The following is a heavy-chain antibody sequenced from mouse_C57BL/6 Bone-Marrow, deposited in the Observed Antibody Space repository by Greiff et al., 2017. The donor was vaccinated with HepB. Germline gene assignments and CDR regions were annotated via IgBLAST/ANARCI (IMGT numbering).Heavy chain of an antibody. CDR3: GRDDGYYAMDY. CDR1: GYTFTGYW. V-gene: IGHV1-9*01. CDR2: ILTGSGST. D-gene: IGHD2-3*01. Sequence: VQLQQSGAELMKPGASVTLSCKATGYTFTGYWIEWVKQSPGHGLEWIGEILTGSGSTNYNEKFKGKATFTADTSSNRAYMQNSSLTTEDSAIYYCGRDDGYYAMDYWGQGTSVTVSS. J-gene: IGHJ4*01.